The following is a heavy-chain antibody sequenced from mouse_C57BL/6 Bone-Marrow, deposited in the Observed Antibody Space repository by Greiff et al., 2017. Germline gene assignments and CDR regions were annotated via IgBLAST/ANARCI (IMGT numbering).Heavy chain of an antibody. V-gene: IGHV1-81*01. Sequence: QVQLQESGAELARPGASVKLSCKASGYTFTSYGISWVKQRTGQGLEWIGEIYPRSGNTYYNEKFKGKATLTADKSSSTAYMELRSLTSEDSAVYFCARSGLRRGFAYWGQGTLVTVSA. CDR1: GYTFTSYG. CDR3: ARSGLRRGFAY. CDR2: IYPRSGNT. D-gene: IGHD2-4*01. J-gene: IGHJ3*01.